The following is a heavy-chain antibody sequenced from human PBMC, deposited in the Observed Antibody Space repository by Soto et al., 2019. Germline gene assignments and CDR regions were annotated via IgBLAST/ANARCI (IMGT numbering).Heavy chain of an antibody. CDR3: AKDMRVATEGHYYYYYMDV. J-gene: IGHJ6*03. Sequence: PGGSLRLSCAASGFTFDDYAMHWVRQAPGKGLEWVSGISWNSGSIGYADSVKGRFTISRDNAKNSLYLQMNSLRAEDTALYYCAKDMRVATEGHYYYYYMDVWGKGNTVPVSS. D-gene: IGHD5-12*01. CDR2: ISWNSGSI. CDR1: GFTFDDYA. V-gene: IGHV3-9*01.